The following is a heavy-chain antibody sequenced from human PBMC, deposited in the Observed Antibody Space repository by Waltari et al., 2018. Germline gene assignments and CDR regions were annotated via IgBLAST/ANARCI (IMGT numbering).Heavy chain of an antibody. CDR3: AKDPGWGFDY. CDR1: GFTFSSYG. V-gene: IGHV3-30*02. D-gene: IGHD1-26*01. CDR2: IRYDGSNK. J-gene: IGHJ4*02. Sequence: QVQLVESGGGVVQPGGSLRLSCAASGFTFSSYGMHWVRQAPGKGLEWVACIRYDGSNKYYADSVKGRFTISRDNSKNTLYLQMNSLRAEDTAVYYCAKDPGWGFDYWGQGTLVTVSS.